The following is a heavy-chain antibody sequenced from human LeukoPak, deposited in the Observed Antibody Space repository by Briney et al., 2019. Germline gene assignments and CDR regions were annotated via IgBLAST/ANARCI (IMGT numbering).Heavy chain of an antibody. CDR3: ARGGDTTTVRLDY. J-gene: IGHJ4*02. V-gene: IGHV3-66*02. CDR1: RFTVSTSY. CDR2: IYSGGST. Sequence: PGGSLRLSCAASRFTVSTSYMSWVRQAPGKGLEGVSIIYSGGSTYYADSVTGRFTISRDNSKNTLYLQMNSLRTDDTAVYYCARGGDTTTVRLDYWGQGTLVTVSS. D-gene: IGHD5-18*01.